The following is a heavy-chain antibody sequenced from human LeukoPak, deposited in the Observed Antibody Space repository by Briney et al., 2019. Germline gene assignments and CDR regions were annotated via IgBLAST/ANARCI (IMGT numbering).Heavy chain of an antibody. V-gene: IGHV4-39*01. J-gene: IGHJ4*02. CDR2: IYYSGST. D-gene: IGHD6-6*01. CDR1: GGPISSSSYY. CDR3: ARQDPTDSSSLDY. Sequence: SETLSLTCTVSGGPISSSSYYWGWIRQPPGKGLEWIGSIYYSGSTYYNPSLKSRVTISVDTSKNQFSLKLSSVTAADTAVYYCARQDPTDSSSLDYWGQGTLVTVSS.